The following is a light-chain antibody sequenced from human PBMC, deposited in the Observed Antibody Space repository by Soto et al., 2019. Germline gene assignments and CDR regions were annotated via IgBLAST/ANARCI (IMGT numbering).Light chain of an antibody. J-gene: IGKJ1*01. CDR2: GAS. CDR1: KSVSSN. Sequence: EIVMTQSPATLSVSPGERATLSCRASKSVSSNLAWYQQKPGQAPRLLIYGASTRATGIPARFSGSGSGTAFTLTISSLQYEDFAVYYCQQYNNWPPWTFGQGTKLESK. V-gene: IGKV3-15*01. CDR3: QQYNNWPPWT.